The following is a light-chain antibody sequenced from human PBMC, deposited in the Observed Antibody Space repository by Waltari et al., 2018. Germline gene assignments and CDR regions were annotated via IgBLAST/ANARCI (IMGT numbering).Light chain of an antibody. CDR3: QQVNGYPQA. Sequence: IQLTQSPSSVSPSVGDRVTITCRATQGISSYLAWYQQKPGKAPKLLMYGASTLQSGVPSRFSGSGFGTDFTLTISSLQPEDFATYYCQQVNGYPQAFGQGTKLEI. CDR2: GAS. J-gene: IGKJ2*01. V-gene: IGKV1-9*01. CDR1: QGISSY.